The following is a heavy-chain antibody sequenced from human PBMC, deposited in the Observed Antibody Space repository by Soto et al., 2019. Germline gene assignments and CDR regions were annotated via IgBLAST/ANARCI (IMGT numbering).Heavy chain of an antibody. J-gene: IGHJ4*02. CDR3: VSSVSAHFDY. CDR2: IDSTGANT. D-gene: IGHD3-10*01. CDR1: RYTFKSHG. V-gene: IGHV3-23*01. Sequence: PGGSLRLSCVVSRYTFKSHGLSWVRHALGKRLEWVSTIDSTGANTHYADSVRGRFSISRDNSRNTLHLHMHDLIADDTALYYCVSSVSAHFDYWGQGTLVTVGS.